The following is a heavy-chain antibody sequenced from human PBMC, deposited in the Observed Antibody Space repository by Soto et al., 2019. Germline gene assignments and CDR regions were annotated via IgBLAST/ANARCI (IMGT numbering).Heavy chain of an antibody. V-gene: IGHV2-5*02. CDR3: AHSGCGGSCYGNWFDP. CDR1: GFSLSTSGVG. Sequence: SGPTLVKPTQTLTLTCTFSGFSLSTSGVGVGWIRQPPGKALEWLALIYWDDDKRYSPSLKSRLTITKDTSKNQVVLTMTNMDPVDTATYYCAHSGCGGSCYGNWFDPWGQGTLVTVSS. J-gene: IGHJ5*02. CDR2: IYWDDDK. D-gene: IGHD2-15*01.